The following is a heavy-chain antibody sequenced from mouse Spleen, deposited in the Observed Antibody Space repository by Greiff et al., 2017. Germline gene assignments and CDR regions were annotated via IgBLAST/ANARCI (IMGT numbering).Heavy chain of an antibody. CDR3: VRQDAQLGFAY. CDR2: ISNLAYSI. V-gene: IGHV5-15*01. CDR1: GFTFSDYG. Sequence: EVKLVESGGGLVKPGGSLKLSCAASGFTFSDYGMAWVRQAPGKGPEWVAFISNLAYSIYYADTVTGRFTISRENAKNTLYLEMSSLRSEDTAMYYCVRQDAQLGFAYWGQGTLVTVSA. J-gene: IGHJ3*01.